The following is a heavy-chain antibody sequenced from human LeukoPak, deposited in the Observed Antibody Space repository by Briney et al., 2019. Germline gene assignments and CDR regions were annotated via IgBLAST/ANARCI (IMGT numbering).Heavy chain of an antibody. CDR2: ISYSGST. CDR1: GDSITNYY. V-gene: IGHV4-59*12. Sequence: SETLSLTCTVSGDSITNYYWSWIRQPPGKGLEWIGYISYSGSTNYNPSLKSRVTISVDTSKNQFSLKLSSVTAADTAVYYCARDAQGISFDYWGQGTLVTVSS. J-gene: IGHJ4*02. CDR3: ARDAQGISFDY.